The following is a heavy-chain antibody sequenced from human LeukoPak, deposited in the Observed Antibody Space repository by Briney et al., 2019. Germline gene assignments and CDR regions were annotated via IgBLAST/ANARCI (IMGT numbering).Heavy chain of an antibody. CDR3: AKVYQGSAYFPDY. CDR2: ISADGRSS. V-gene: IGHV3-23*01. CDR1: GFAFSSYS. Sequence: GGSLRLSCAASGFAFSSYSMNWVRQAPGKGLEWVSAISADGRSSYNADSVKGRFTISRDNSENTVFLQMNSLRDEDTAVYHCAKVYQGSAYFPDYWGQGTLVTVSS. J-gene: IGHJ4*02. D-gene: IGHD3-22*01.